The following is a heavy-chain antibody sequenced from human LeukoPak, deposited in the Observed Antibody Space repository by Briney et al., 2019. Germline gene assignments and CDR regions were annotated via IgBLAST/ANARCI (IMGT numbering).Heavy chain of an antibody. CDR1: GFIFSDHW. J-gene: IGHJ4*02. CDR2: INNDGSST. Sequence: QAGGSLRLSCAASGFIFSDHWMHWVRQAPGKGLVWPSRINNDGSSTIYADSVKGRFTFSRDNAENTLYLQMNSLRVEDTAVYYCVRSAFHAGSGNYYDYWGQGTLVTVSS. V-gene: IGHV3-74*01. CDR3: VRSAFHAGSGNYYDY. D-gene: IGHD3-22*01.